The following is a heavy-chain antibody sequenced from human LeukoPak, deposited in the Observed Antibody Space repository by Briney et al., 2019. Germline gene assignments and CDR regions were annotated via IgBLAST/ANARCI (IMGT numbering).Heavy chain of an antibody. CDR2: INPNSGGT. CDR3: ARDGSYCSSTSCYKGWLDP. D-gene: IGHD2-2*02. J-gene: IGHJ5*02. CDR1: GYTFTGYY. Sequence: GASVKVSCKASGYTFTGYYMHWVRQAPGQGLEWMGWINPNSGGTNYAQKFPGRVTMTRDTSISTAYMELSRLRSDDTAVYYCARDGSYCSSTSCYKGWLDPWGQGTLPTVSS. V-gene: IGHV1-2*02.